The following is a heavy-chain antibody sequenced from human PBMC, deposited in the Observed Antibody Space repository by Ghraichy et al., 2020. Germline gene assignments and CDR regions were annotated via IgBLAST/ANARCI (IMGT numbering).Heavy chain of an antibody. J-gene: IGHJ4*02. D-gene: IGHD5-18*01. CDR3: ARDMDTSIDY. Sequence: GGSLRLSCTATGFTFSSYAMHWVRQAPGKGLEWVAVISYDGSNKYYADSVKGRFTISRDNSKNTLYLQMNSLRAEDTAVYYCARDMDTSIDYWGQGTLVTVSS. CDR2: ISYDGSNK. V-gene: IGHV3-30-3*01. CDR1: GFTFSSYA.